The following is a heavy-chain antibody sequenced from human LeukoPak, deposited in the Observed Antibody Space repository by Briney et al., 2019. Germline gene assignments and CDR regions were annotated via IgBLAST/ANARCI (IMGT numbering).Heavy chain of an antibody. CDR3: ARVRRVYGDYEGAFDI. J-gene: IGHJ3*02. CDR1: GYTFTGCY. V-gene: IGHV1-2*02. D-gene: IGHD4-17*01. CDR2: INPNSGGT. Sequence: ASVKVSCKASGYTFTGCYMHWVRQAPGQGLEWMGWINPNSGGTNYAQKFQGRVTMTRDTSISTAYMELSRLRSDDTAVYYCARVRRVYGDYEGAFDIWGQGTMVTVSS.